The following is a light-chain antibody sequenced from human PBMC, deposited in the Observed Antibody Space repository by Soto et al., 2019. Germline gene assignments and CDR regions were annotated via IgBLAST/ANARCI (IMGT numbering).Light chain of an antibody. J-gene: IGKJ4*01. CDR3: QQYNNSPPIT. CDR2: GAS. CDR1: QSVSSN. V-gene: IGKV3-15*01. Sequence: EIVMTQSPATLSVSPGERATLSCRASQSVSSNLAWYQQKPGQAPRLLIYGASTRATGIPARFSGSGSGTEFTLTISSLQSEDFAVYYCQQYNNSPPITFGGGTKVDIX.